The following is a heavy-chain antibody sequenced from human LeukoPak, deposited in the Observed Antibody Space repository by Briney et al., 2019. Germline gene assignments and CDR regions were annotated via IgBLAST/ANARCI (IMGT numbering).Heavy chain of an antibody. Sequence: GASVKVSCKASGYTFTSYGISWVRQAPGQGLEWMGWISAYNGNTNYAQKLQGRVTMTTDTSTSTAYMELRSLRSDDTAVYYCARDLEKLGGSYYGWARPYYFDYWGQGTLVTVSS. V-gene: IGHV1-18*01. CDR3: ARDLEKLGGSYYGWARPYYFDY. CDR2: ISAYNGNT. CDR1: GYTFTSYG. J-gene: IGHJ4*02. D-gene: IGHD1-26*01.